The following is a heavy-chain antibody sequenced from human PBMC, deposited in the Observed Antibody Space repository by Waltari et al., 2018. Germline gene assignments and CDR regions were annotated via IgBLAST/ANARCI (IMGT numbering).Heavy chain of an antibody. Sequence: QVQLVQSGAEVKKPGASVKVSCKASGYTFTGYYMHWVRQAPGQGLEWMGRSNPNSGGTNYAQKCQGRVTMTRDTSISTAYMELSRLRSDDTAVYYCARVLYGYFDYWGQGTLVTVSS. CDR1: GYTFTGYY. D-gene: IGHD3-16*01. V-gene: IGHV1-2*06. CDR2: SNPNSGGT. CDR3: ARVLYGYFDY. J-gene: IGHJ4*02.